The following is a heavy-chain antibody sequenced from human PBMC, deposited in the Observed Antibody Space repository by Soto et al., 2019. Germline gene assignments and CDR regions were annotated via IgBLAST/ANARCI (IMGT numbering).Heavy chain of an antibody. CDR3: AREVLH. CDR2: IFYSGST. CDR1: GGSISSGGYS. Sequence: QVQLQESGPGLVKPSQTLSLTCTVSGGSISSGGYSWSWIRQHPGKGLEWIGYIFYSGSTSYNPSLKSRVTISVDTSKNQFSLKVSSVTAADTAVYYCAREVLHWGQGTLVTVSS. J-gene: IGHJ4*02. V-gene: IGHV4-31*03.